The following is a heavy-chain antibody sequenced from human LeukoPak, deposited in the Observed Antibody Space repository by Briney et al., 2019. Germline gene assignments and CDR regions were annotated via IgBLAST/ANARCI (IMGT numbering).Heavy chain of an antibody. V-gene: IGHV3-23*01. Sequence: GGSLRLSCAASGFTFRNFAMSWVRQAPGKGLEWVSAISGAGGDNIYYADSVKGRFTISRDNSKNTLYLQMNSLRAEDTAVYYCARDTLRIAAAGSLDYWGQGTLVTVSS. CDR1: GFTFRNFA. J-gene: IGHJ4*02. D-gene: IGHD6-13*01. CDR3: ARDTLRIAAAGSLDY. CDR2: ISGAGGDNI.